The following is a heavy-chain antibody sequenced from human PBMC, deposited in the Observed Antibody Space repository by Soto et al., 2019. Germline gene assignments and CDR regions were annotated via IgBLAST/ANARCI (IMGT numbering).Heavy chain of an antibody. V-gene: IGHV1-2*04. D-gene: IGHD2-2*02. J-gene: IGHJ4*02. CDR1: GYTFTGYY. CDR3: ARDRFDCSSTSCYNYFDY. Sequence: GASVKVSCKASGYTFTGYYMHWVRQAPGQGLEWMGWINPNSGGTNYAQKFQGWVTMTRDTSISTAYMELSRLRSDDTAVYYCARDRFDCSSTSCYNYFDYWGQGTLVTVSS. CDR2: INPNSGGT.